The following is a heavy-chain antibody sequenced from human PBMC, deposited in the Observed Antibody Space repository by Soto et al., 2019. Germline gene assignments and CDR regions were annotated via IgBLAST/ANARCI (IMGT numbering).Heavy chain of an antibody. CDR2: ISYDGSNK. CDR1: GFTFSSYT. J-gene: IGHJ4*02. D-gene: IGHD3-3*02. V-gene: IGHV3-30-3*01. CDR3: ARDLALSAYFDY. Sequence: QVQVVESGGGVVQPGRSLRLSCAASGFTFSSYTMHWVRQAPGKGLEWVAVISYDGSNKYYADSVKGRFTLSRDNSKNTLSLQMNSLTAEDTAVYYWARDLALSAYFDYWGQGTLVTVS.